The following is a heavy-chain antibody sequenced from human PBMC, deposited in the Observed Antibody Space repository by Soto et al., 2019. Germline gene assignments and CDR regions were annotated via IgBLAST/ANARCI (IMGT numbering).Heavy chain of an antibody. Sequence: QVQLVQSGAEVNKPGSSVKVSCKASGGTFSSYTISWVRQAPGQGLEWMGRIIPILGIANYAQKFQGRVTITADKSTSTAYMELSSLRSEDTAVYYCARGGYSYGIDYWGQGTLVTVSS. J-gene: IGHJ4*02. CDR3: ARGGYSYGIDY. D-gene: IGHD5-18*01. V-gene: IGHV1-69*02. CDR1: GGTFSSYT. CDR2: IIPILGIA.